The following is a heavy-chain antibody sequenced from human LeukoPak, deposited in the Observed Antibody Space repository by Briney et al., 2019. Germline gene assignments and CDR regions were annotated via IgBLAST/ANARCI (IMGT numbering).Heavy chain of an antibody. CDR3: AKGRRAASLYYFDY. CDR2: IIGSGGST. J-gene: IGHJ4*02. V-gene: IGHV3-23*01. D-gene: IGHD2-2*01. Sequence: GGSLRLSCAASGFTLSSYSMSWVSQAAGKGLEWVSAIIGSGGSTYYADSVKGWLTTYRHHSKQPTYLQGNSLLTEAPAIYYCAKGRRAASLYYFDYWGQGTLVTVSS. CDR1: GFTLSSYS.